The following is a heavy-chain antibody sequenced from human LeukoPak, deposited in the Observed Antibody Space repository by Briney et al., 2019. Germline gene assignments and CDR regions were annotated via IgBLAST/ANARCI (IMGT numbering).Heavy chain of an antibody. CDR1: GGSFSGYY. CDR2: INHSGST. J-gene: IGHJ4*02. V-gene: IGHV4-34*01. Sequence: SETLSLTCAVYGGSFSGYYWSWIRQPPGKGLEWIGEINHSGSTNYNPSLKSRVTISVDTSKNQFSLKLSSVTAADTAVYYCARGRGYCSGGSCYSRFDYWGQGTLVTVSS. D-gene: IGHD2-15*01. CDR3: ARGRGYCSGGSCYSRFDY.